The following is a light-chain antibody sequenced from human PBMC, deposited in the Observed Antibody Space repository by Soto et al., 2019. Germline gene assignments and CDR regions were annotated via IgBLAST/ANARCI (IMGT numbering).Light chain of an antibody. J-gene: IGKJ4*01. CDR3: QQYDNLPLT. Sequence: EIVMTQSPATLSVSPGERATLSFMASQSVSSKFAWYQQKPGQAPRLLISGASTRATGIPARFSGSGSGTEFTLTISSLQSEDFAVYYCQQYDNLPLTFGGGTKVDI. CDR1: QSVSSK. V-gene: IGKV3-15*01. CDR2: GAS.